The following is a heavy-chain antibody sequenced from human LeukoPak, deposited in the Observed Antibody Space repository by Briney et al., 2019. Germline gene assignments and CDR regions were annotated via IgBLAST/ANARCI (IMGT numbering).Heavy chain of an antibody. J-gene: IGHJ4*02. CDR2: IYHSGST. D-gene: IGHD5-24*01. V-gene: IGHV4-30-2*01. CDR3: ARQRDGYIHRRIDY. CDR1: GGSISSGGYS. Sequence: SETLSLTCAVSGGSISSGGYSWSWIRQPPGKGLEWIGYIYHSGSTYYNPSLKSRVTISVDRSKNQFSLKLSSVTAADTAVYYCARQRDGYIHRRIDYWGQGTLVTVSS.